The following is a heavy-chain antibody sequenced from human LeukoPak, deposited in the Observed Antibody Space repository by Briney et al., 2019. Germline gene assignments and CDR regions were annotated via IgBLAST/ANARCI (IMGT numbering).Heavy chain of an antibody. CDR1: EFTFSNYG. J-gene: IGHJ5*02. Sequence: GGSLRLSCAASEFTFSNYGMHWVRQAPGKGLEWVAFIRYDESNEYYADSVKGRFTISRDNSKNTLYLQMNSLRAEDMAVYYCARTSGSYWGWFDPWGQGTLVTVSS. V-gene: IGHV3-30*02. D-gene: IGHD1-26*01. CDR2: IRYDESNE. CDR3: ARTSGSYWGWFDP.